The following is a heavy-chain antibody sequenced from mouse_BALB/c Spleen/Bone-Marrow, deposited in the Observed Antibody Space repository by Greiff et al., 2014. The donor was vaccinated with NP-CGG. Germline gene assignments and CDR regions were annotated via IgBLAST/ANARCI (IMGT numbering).Heavy chain of an antibody. Sequence: EVKLMESGAELVKPGASVKLSCTASGFNIKDTYMHWVKQRPEQGLEWIGRIDPANGNTKYDPKFQGKATITADTSSNTAYLQLSSLTSEDTAVHYCAVYDYEGFAYWGQGTLVTVSA. D-gene: IGHD2-4*01. V-gene: IGHV14-3*02. CDR2: IDPANGNT. CDR1: GFNIKDTY. CDR3: AVYDYEGFAY. J-gene: IGHJ3*01.